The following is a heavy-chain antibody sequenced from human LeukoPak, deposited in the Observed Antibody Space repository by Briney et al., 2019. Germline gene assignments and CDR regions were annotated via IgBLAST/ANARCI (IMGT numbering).Heavy chain of an antibody. D-gene: IGHD2-2*02. CDR3: AKDVDVVVPAAIRVAFDI. V-gene: IGHV3-30*02. J-gene: IGHJ3*02. Sequence: PGGSLRLSCAASGFTFSSYGMHWVRQAPGKGLEWVAFIRYDGSNKYYADSVKGRFTISRDNSKNTLYLQMNSLRAEDTAVYYCAKDVDVVVPAAIRVAFDIWGQGTTVTVSS. CDR2: IRYDGSNK. CDR1: GFTFSSYG.